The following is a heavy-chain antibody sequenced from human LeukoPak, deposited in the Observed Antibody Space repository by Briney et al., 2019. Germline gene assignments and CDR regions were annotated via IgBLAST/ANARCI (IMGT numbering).Heavy chain of an antibody. D-gene: IGHD2-2*01. J-gene: IGHJ3*02. CDR1: GLTFSSYS. CDR3: AREGYCSSTSCYRDAFDI. Sequence: GGSLRLSCAASGLTFSSYSMNWVRQAPGKGLEWVSSISSSSSYIYYADSVKGRFTISRDNAKNSLYLQMNSLRAEDTAVYYCAREGYCSSTSCYRDAFDIWGQGTMVTVSS. CDR2: ISSSSSYI. V-gene: IGHV3-21*01.